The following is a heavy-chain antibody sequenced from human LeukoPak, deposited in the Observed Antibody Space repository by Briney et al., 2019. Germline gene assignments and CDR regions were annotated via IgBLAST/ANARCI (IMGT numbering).Heavy chain of an antibody. V-gene: IGHV1-2*06. J-gene: IGHJ4*02. CDR3: ARPLGEAGTSDRGLDY. Sequence: WASVKASCKASGYTFTGYYMHWVRQAPGQGLEWMGRINPNSGGTNYAQKFQGRVTMTRDTSISTAYMELSRLRSDDTAVYYCARPLGEAGTSDRGLDYWGQRTLVTVSS. CDR2: INPNSGGT. CDR1: GYTFTGYY. D-gene: IGHD6-19*01.